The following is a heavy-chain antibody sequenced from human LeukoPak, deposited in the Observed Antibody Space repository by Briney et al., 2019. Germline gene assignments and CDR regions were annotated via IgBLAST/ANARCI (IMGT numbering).Heavy chain of an antibody. J-gene: IGHJ5*02. D-gene: IGHD3-22*01. CDR2: INHSGST. V-gene: IGHV4-34*01. CDR3: ARGRGSGYPTSSKRFDP. Sequence: SETLSLTCAVYGGSFSGYYWSWIRQPPGKGLEWIGEINHSGSTNYNPSLKSRVTISVDTSKNQFSLKLSSVTAADTAVYYCARGRGSGYPTSSKRFDPWGQGTLVTVSS. CDR1: GGSFSGYY.